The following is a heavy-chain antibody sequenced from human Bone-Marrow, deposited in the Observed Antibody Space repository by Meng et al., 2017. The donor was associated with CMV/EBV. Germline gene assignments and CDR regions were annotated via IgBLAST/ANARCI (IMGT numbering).Heavy chain of an antibody. CDR1: GYTFTDHK. CDR2: INPTSGGT. CDR3: ARAANYDFWSGYYLGSNWFDP. Sequence: QVQLVQSGAEVKKPGASVRVSCKASGYTFTDHKIHWVRQAPGQGLGWMGGINPTSGGTNYAQKFQGWVTMTRDTSISTAYMELSRLRSDDTAVYYCARAANYDFWSGYYLGSNWFDPWGQGTLVTVSS. V-gene: IGHV1-2*04. J-gene: IGHJ5*02. D-gene: IGHD3-3*01.